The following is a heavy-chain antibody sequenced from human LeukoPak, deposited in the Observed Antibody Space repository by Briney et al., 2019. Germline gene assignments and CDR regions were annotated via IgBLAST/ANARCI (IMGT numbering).Heavy chain of an antibody. Sequence: SETLSLTCTVSGGSISSYYWSWIRQPAGKGLEWIGRIYTSGSTNYNPSLKSRVTMSVDTSKNQFSLKLSSVTAADTAVYYCARVAAIDGIAAHPDYWGQGTLVTVSS. CDR3: ARVAAIDGIAAHPDY. D-gene: IGHD6-6*01. V-gene: IGHV4-4*07. J-gene: IGHJ4*02. CDR1: GGSISSYY. CDR2: IYTSGST.